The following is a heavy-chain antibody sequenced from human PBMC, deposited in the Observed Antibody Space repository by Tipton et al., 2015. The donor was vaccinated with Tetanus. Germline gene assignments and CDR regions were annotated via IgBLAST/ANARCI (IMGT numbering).Heavy chain of an antibody. J-gene: IGHJ5*02. Sequence: TLPLTCTVSGDSISSSSYYWGWIRQPPGKGLEWIGSFYYSGSTYYNPSLKSRVTISVDTSKNLFSLKLRPVTAADTAVYYCATSGGGHCGAKCLINFFDPWGQGTLVTVSS. CDR2: FYYSGST. D-gene: IGHD2-15*01. V-gene: IGHV4-39*01. CDR3: ATSGGGHCGAKCLINFFDP. CDR1: GDSISSSSYY.